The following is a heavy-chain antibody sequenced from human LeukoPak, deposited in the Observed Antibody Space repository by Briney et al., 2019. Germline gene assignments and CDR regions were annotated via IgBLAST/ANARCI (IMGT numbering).Heavy chain of an antibody. J-gene: IGHJ4*02. D-gene: IGHD6-13*01. V-gene: IGHV4-39*07. CDR1: GGSISSSSYY. CDR2: IYYSGST. Sequence: SETLSLTCTVSGGSISSSSYYWGWIRQPPGKGLEWIGSIYYSGSTYYNPSLKSRVTISVDTSKNQFSLKLSSVTAADTAVYYCARDSPTVIIAAAGSLDYWGQGTLVTVSS. CDR3: ARDSPTVIIAAAGSLDY.